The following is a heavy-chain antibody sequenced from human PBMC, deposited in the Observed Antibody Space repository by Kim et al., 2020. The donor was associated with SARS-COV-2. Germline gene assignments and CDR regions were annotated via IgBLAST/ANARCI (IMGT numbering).Heavy chain of an antibody. Sequence: YYADSVKGRLTIARDNAKNSLYLQMNSLRAEDTAVYYCAREAVQEFVMDVWGKGTTVTVSS. CDR3: AREAVQEFVMDV. V-gene: IGHV3-21*01. D-gene: IGHD1-1*01. J-gene: IGHJ6*03.